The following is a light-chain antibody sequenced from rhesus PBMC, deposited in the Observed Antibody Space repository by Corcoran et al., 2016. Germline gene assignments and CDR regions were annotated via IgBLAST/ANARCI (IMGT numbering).Light chain of an antibody. CDR1: ESVNNY. V-gene: IGKV1-74*01. CDR2: AAS. CDR3: QHSYRIPPWT. Sequence: DIQMTQSPSSLSATVGDRVTINCRASESVNNYLHWYQQKPGKAPNLLIYAASTLQSWDPSRFSGSASGTDYTFTISRLQPQVVATCYCQHSYRIPPWTFRQGTKVNIK. J-gene: IGKJ1*01.